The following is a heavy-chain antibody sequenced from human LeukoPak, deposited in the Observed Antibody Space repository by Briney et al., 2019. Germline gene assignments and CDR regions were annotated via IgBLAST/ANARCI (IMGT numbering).Heavy chain of an antibody. Sequence: PGESLQISCQGSGYTFTDYWVGWVRQLPGEGLKWMGIIHPSDSDTRYRSSFQGQVTITVDTDINTAFLQWSRLKASDTAMYYCARLGPYSSSSDYWGQGTLVTVSS. J-gene: IGHJ4*02. D-gene: IGHD6-6*01. CDR1: GYTFTDYW. CDR3: ARLGPYSSSSDY. CDR2: IHPSDSDT. V-gene: IGHV5-51*01.